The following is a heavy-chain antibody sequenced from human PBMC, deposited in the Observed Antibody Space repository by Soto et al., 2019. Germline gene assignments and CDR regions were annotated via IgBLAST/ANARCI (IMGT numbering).Heavy chain of an antibody. CDR2: ISYDGGNK. D-gene: IGHD3-22*01. Sequence: QVQLVESGGGVVQPGRSLRLSCEDSGFTFSSSGIHWVRQAPGKGLEWVAVISYDGGNKYYVDSVKGRYTISRDKSKTTQYLQMNILRDEVTAVYYGATEFSGCYASSAYGFWGQGTLVTVSS. J-gene: IGHJ4*02. V-gene: IGHV3-30*03. CDR3: ATEFSGCYASSAYGF. CDR1: GFTFSSSG.